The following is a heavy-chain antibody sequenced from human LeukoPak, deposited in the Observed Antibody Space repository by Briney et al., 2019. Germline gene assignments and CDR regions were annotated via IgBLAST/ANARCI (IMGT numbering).Heavy chain of an antibody. Sequence: GGSLRLSCAASGFTFSSYNMNWVRQAPGKGLEWVSCISSSSSYIYYADSVKGRFTISRDNAKNSLYLQMNSLRAEDTAVYYCATDGITLVRGVIIHFDYWGQGTLATVSS. CDR2: ISSSSSYI. D-gene: IGHD3-10*01. V-gene: IGHV3-21*01. CDR3: ATDGITLVRGVIIHFDY. CDR1: GFTFSSYN. J-gene: IGHJ4*02.